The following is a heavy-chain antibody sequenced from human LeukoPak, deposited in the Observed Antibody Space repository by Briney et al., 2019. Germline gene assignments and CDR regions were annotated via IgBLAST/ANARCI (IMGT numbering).Heavy chain of an antibody. CDR1: GFTFNSYS. CDR3: AELGITMIGGV. Sequence: GGSLRLSCAASGFTFNSYSMNWVRQAPGKGLEWVSSISSSSSYIYYADSIKGRFTISRDNAKNSLYLQMNSLRAEDTAVYYCAELGITMIGGVWGKGTTVTISS. J-gene: IGHJ6*04. CDR2: ISSSSSYI. D-gene: IGHD3-10*02. V-gene: IGHV3-21*01.